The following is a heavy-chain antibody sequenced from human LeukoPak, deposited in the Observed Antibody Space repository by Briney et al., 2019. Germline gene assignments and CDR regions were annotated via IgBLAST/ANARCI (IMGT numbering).Heavy chain of an antibody. CDR3: ARGMPKTLTVTTSRNYYMDV. Sequence: ASVKVSCKASGYTFTSYGISWVRQAPGQGLEWMGWISAYNGNTNYAQKLQGRVTMTTDTSTSTAYMELRSLRSDDTAVYYCARGMPKTLTVTTSRNYYMDVWGKGTTVTVSS. CDR1: GYTFTSYG. V-gene: IGHV1-18*01. J-gene: IGHJ6*03. D-gene: IGHD4-17*01. CDR2: ISAYNGNT.